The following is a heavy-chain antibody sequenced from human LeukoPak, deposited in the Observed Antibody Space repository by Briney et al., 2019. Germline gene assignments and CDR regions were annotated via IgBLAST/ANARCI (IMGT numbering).Heavy chain of an antibody. Sequence: GESLKISCKGSGYSFTSYWIGWVRQMPGKGLEWMGIIYPGDSDTRYSPSFQGQVTISADKSISTAYLQWSSLKASDTAMYYCARSVGSSGWPGIYYYYGMDVWGQGTTVTVSS. V-gene: IGHV5-51*01. CDR1: GYSFTSYW. CDR2: IYPGDSDT. CDR3: ARSVGSSGWPGIYYYYGMDV. D-gene: IGHD6-19*01. J-gene: IGHJ6*02.